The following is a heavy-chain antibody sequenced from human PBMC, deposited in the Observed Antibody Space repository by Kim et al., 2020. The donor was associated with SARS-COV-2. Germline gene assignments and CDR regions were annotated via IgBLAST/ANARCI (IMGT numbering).Heavy chain of an antibody. CDR2: GSN. D-gene: IGHD3-16*01. V-gene: IGHV3-53*01. J-gene: IGHJ6*02. CDR3: ARRFYAMDV. Sequence: GSNYYEDSVKGRFTISRDNSKNTVYLQMSSLRAEDTAVYYCARRFYAMDVWGQGTTVTVSS.